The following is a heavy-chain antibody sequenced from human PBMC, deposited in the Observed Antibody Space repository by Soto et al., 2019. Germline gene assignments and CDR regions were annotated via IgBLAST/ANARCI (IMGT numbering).Heavy chain of an antibody. CDR3: ARGRYGDY. D-gene: IGHD1-1*01. V-gene: IGHV1-18*01. Sequence: QVHLVQSGAEVKKPGASVKVSCKASGYTFTSYGTTWVRQAPGQGLEWMGWISAHNGNTDYAQKLQGRVIVTRDTSTSTAYMELRSLISDDPAVYYCARGRYGDYWGQGALVTVSS. CDR1: GYTFTSYG. J-gene: IGHJ4*02. CDR2: ISAHNGNT.